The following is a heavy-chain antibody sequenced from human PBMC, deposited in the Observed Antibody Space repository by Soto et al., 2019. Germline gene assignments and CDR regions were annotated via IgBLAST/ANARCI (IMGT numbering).Heavy chain of an antibody. CDR3: ARREKIFGVLTSGNWFDP. V-gene: IGHV4-39*01. D-gene: IGHD3-16*01. J-gene: IGHJ5*02. CDR1: GGSISSSSYY. Sequence: QLQLQESGPGLVKPSETLSLTCTVSGGSISSSSYYWGWIRQPPGKGLEWIGSIYYSGSTYYNPSLKSRVTISLETSKTQFSLKLSSVTAADTAVYYCARREKIFGVLTSGNWFDPWGQGTLVTVSS. CDR2: IYYSGST.